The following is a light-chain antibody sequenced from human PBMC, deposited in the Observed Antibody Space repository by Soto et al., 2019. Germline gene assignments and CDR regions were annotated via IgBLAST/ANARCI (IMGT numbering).Light chain of an antibody. J-gene: IGKJ4*01. CDR3: HQFNNYPLT. CDR2: DAS. V-gene: IGKV1D-13*01. Sequence: AIQLTQSPSSLSASVGDRLTITCRASHGISNALAWYQQKPGKAPKLLIYDASSLESGVPSRFSGSGSGTDFTLTIIRLQPEDFATYYCHQFNNYPLTFGGGTKVEIK. CDR1: HGISNA.